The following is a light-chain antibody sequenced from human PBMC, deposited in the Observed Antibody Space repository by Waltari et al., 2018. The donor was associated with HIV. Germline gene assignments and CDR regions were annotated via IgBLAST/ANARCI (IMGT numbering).Light chain of an antibody. Sequence: EIVLTQSPATLSLSPGDRATLSCRAIQSVGYFLAWYQQRPGQGPRLLIYQASARATGIPARFSGSGSGTDFTLTISSLEPEDFAVYYCQHRADWAKTFGQGTKVEAK. CDR1: QSVGYF. CDR3: QHRADWAKT. CDR2: QAS. J-gene: IGKJ1*01. V-gene: IGKV3-11*01.